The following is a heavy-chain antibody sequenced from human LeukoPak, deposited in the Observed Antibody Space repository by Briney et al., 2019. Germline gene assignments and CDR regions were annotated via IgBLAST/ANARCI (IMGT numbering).Heavy chain of an antibody. V-gene: IGHV3-66*02. D-gene: IGHD1-26*01. J-gene: IGHJ3*02. CDR1: GFTVSSNY. Sequence: PGGSLRLSCAASGFTVSSNYMSWVRQAPGRGLEWASVIYSGGSTYYADSVKGRFTISRDNSKNTLSLQMNSLRTDDTAVYYCAGLSSGTYYSAFGIWGQGTMVTVSS. CDR2: IYSGGST. CDR3: AGLSSGTYYSAFGI.